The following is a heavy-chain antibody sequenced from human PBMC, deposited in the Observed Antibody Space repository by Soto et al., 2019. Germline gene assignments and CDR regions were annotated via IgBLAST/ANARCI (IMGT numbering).Heavy chain of an antibody. J-gene: IGHJ6*02. Sequence: EVQLVESGGGLIQPGGSLRLSCAASGFTVSSNYMSWVRQAPGKGLEWVSVIYSGGSTYYADSVKGRFTISRDNSKNTLYLQMNSLRAEDTAEYYCARDRGFRRAPSDYDFWSGYGGMDVWGQGTTVTVSS. V-gene: IGHV3-53*01. CDR3: ARDRGFRRAPSDYDFWSGYGGMDV. CDR2: IYSGGST. D-gene: IGHD3-3*01. CDR1: GFTVSSNY.